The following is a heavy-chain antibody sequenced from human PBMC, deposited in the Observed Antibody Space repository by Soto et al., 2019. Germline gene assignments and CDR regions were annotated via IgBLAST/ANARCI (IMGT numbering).Heavy chain of an antibody. V-gene: IGHV3-33*01. CDR2: XWYDGXNQ. J-gene: IGHJ3*02. Sequence: PXXSLRLSCAASRFTFSSYGMHWVRQAPGKWLEWVEVXWYDGXNQYYADSAKXXFTLSRDXXKNTMYLQMNSLRAEDTAVYYCAREDSKRAFDIWGQGTMVTVSS. CDR1: RFTFSSYG. CDR3: AREDSKRAFDI.